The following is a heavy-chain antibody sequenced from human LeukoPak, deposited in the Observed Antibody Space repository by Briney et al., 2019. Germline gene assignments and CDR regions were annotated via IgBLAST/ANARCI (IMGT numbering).Heavy chain of an antibody. V-gene: IGHV1-18*01. CDR1: GYTFTNYG. Sequence: ASVKVSCKASGYTFTNYGIRWVRQAPGQGLEWMGSISAHNGETSYAQSLQGRVIMTTDMSTSVAYMEIRRLRYDDTALYYCARGTNYYDTSGYLDSFDIWGEGTMVTVSS. CDR3: ARGTNYYDTSGYLDSFDI. D-gene: IGHD3-22*01. J-gene: IGHJ3*02. CDR2: ISAHNGET.